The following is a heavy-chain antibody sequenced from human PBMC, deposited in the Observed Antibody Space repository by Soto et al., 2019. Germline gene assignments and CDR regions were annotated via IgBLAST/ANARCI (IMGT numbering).Heavy chain of an antibody. J-gene: IGHJ4*02. D-gene: IGHD1-1*01. CDR1: GYTFTSYG. CDR3: ARGIWNDHTYYYDS. Sequence: GASVKVSFKASGYTFTSYGISWVRQAPGQGLEWMGWISAYNGNTNYAQKLQGRVTMTTDTSTSTAYMELRSLRSDDTAVYYCARGIWNDHTYYYDSWGQGTLVTVSS. CDR2: ISAYNGNT. V-gene: IGHV1-18*04.